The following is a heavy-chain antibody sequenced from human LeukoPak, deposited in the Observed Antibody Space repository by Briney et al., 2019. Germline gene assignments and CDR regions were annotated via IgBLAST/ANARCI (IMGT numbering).Heavy chain of an antibody. Sequence: GGSLRLSCAASGFTFSSYWMTWVRQGPGKGLEWVANIKPDGSLIYYVDSVKGRFTISRDNAKNSLYLQMNSLRAEDTAVYYCAKWELYSGFYYIDYWGQGTLVTVSS. J-gene: IGHJ4*02. CDR3: AKWELYSGFYYIDY. V-gene: IGHV3-7*01. CDR2: IKPDGSLI. D-gene: IGHD1-26*01. CDR1: GFTFSSYW.